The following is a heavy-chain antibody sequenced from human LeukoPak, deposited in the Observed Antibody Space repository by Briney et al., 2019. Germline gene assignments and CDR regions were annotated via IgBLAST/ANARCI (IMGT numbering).Heavy chain of an antibody. CDR3: AREGYYGSGSPPSLYFDY. Sequence: GGSLRLSCAASGFTFSSYAMTWVRQAPGKGLEWVAVTSSDLNVKLYADSVKGRFTISRDNSRSTLYLQMNSLRPEDTAIYYCAREGYYGSGSPPSLYFDYWGQGTLVTVSS. V-gene: IGHV3-30*03. D-gene: IGHD3-10*01. J-gene: IGHJ4*02. CDR2: TSSDLNVK. CDR1: GFTFSSYA.